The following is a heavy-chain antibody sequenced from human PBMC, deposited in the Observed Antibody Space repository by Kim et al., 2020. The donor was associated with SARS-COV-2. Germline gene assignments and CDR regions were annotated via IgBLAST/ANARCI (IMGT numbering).Heavy chain of an antibody. Sequence: GGSLRLSCAASGFTFSNDAMSWVRQAPGKGLEWVSGISGSGDNTCYADSVKGRFTISRDNYKNTLYLQMNSLRAEDTAVYYCAKSTFDIVVVPASPDLDYWGQGTLVTVSS. CDR1: GFTFSNDA. CDR2: ISGSGDNT. D-gene: IGHD2-2*01. V-gene: IGHV3-23*01. CDR3: AKSTFDIVVVPASPDLDY. J-gene: IGHJ4*02.